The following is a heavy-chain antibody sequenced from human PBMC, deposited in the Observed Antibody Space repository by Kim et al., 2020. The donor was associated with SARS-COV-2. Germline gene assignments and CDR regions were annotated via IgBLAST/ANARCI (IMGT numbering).Heavy chain of an antibody. Sequence: GGSLRLSCAASGFTFSSYGMHWVRQAPGKGLEWVAVIWYDGSNKYYADSVKGRFTISRDNSKNTLYLQMNSLRAEDTAVYYCARETGITGTTFWFDPWGQGTLVTVSS. CDR1: GFTFSSYG. D-gene: IGHD1-7*01. CDR3: ARETGITGTTFWFDP. CDR2: IWYDGSNK. V-gene: IGHV3-33*01. J-gene: IGHJ5*02.